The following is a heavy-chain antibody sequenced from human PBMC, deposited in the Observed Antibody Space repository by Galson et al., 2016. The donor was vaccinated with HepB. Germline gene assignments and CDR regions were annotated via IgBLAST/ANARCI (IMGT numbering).Heavy chain of an antibody. CDR1: GFSLSTSGMC. J-gene: IGHJ6*02. CDR3: ARMKNYSYGMDV. Sequence: PALVKPTQTLTLTCTFSGFSLSTSGMCVSWIRQPPGKALEWLALIDWDEDKYYSTSLKTRLTISKDTSQNQVVLTMTNMDPVDTATYYCARMKNYSYGMDVWGQGTTVTVSS. V-gene: IGHV2-70*01. CDR2: IDWDEDK.